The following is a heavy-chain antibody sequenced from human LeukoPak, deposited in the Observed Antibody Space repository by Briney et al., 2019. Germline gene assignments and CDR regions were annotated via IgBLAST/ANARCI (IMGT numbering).Heavy chain of an antibody. V-gene: IGHV3-48*01. J-gene: IGHJ4*02. Sequence: GGSLRLSCAASEFTFSIYSMNWVRQAPGKGLEWVSFISSSRSTIYYADSVKGRFTTSRDNAKNSLYLQMNSLRAEDTAVYYCAKDPVSGRGRGFFDYWGQGTLVTVSS. CDR2: ISSSRSTI. CDR3: AKDPVSGRGRGFFDY. D-gene: IGHD2-15*01. CDR1: EFTFSIYS.